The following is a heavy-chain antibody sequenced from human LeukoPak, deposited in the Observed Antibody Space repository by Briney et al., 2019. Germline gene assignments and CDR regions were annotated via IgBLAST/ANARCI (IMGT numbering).Heavy chain of an antibody. Sequence: GGSLRLSCAASGFTFSSYWMSWVRQAPGKGLEWVANIKQDGSEKYYVDSVKGRFTISRDNAKNSLYLQMNSLRAEDTAVYYCAKDFASSYSPLWFGELLSGLDYWGQGTLVTVSS. D-gene: IGHD3-10*01. V-gene: IGHV3-7*01. CDR1: GFTFSSYW. CDR2: IKQDGSEK. J-gene: IGHJ4*02. CDR3: AKDFASSYSPLWFGELLSGLDY.